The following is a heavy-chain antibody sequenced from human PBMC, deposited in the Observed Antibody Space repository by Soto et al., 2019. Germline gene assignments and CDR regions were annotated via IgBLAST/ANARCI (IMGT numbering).Heavy chain of an antibody. Sequence: QVQLQESGPGLVKPSQTLSLTCTVSGGSISSGGYYWSWIRQHPGKGLEWIGYIYYSGSTYYNPSLNSRVNIAVDTSKNQFSLKLSAVTAADRAVYYCARVLGEAADTVYYFDYWGQGTLVTVS. CDR3: ARVLGEAADTVYYFDY. D-gene: IGHD6-13*01. CDR2: IYYSGST. CDR1: GGSISSGGYY. J-gene: IGHJ4*02. V-gene: IGHV4-31*03.